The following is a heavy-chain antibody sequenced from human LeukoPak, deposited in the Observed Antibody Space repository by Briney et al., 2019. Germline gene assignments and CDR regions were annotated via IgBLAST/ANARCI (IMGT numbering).Heavy chain of an antibody. V-gene: IGHV1-69*05. CDR1: GGTFSSYA. D-gene: IGHD2-8*01. CDR2: IIPIFGTA. J-gene: IGHJ4*02. CDR3: AREAIVLMVYAEPYYFDY. Sequence: ASVKVSCKASGGTFSSYAISWVRQAPGQGLEWMGRIIPIFGTANYAQKFQGRVTITTDESTSTAYMELSSLRSEDTAVYYCAREAIVLMVYAEPYYFDYWSQGTLVTVSS.